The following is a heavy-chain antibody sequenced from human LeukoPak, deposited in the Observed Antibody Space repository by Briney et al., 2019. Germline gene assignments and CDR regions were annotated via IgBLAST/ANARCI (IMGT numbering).Heavy chain of an antibody. CDR3: ARHAHSSSWQTTICYFDY. V-gene: IGHV4-59*08. Sequence: SETLSLTCTVSGGSISSYYWSWIRQPPGKGLEWIGYIYYSGSTNYNPSLKSRVTISVDTFKNQFSLKLSSVTAADTAVYYCARHAHSSSWQTTICYFDYWGQGTLVTVSS. CDR2: IYYSGST. CDR1: GGSISSYY. D-gene: IGHD6-13*01. J-gene: IGHJ4*02.